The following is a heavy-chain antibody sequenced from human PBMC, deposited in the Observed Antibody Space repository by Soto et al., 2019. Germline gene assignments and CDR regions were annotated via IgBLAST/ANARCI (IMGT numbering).Heavy chain of an antibody. CDR2: ISAINGST. J-gene: IGHJ4*02. CDR1: GYTFTSYG. V-gene: IGHV1-18*01. D-gene: IGHD5-12*01. CDR3: AINYDYMAGFY. Sequence: ASVKVSCKASGYTFTSYGISWVRQAPGQGLEWMGLISAINGSTSYAQKVQGRVTMTRDMSTSTVCMKLSSLRSEDTVVYYCAINYDYMAGFYWGQGNLVTLSS.